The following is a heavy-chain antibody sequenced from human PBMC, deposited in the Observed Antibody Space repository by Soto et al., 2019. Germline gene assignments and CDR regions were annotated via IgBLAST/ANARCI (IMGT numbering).Heavy chain of an antibody. CDR3: ARGGLEPFDY. D-gene: IGHD1-1*01. CDR1: GFNLGSYW. CDR2: INDYGTTI. Sequence: GGSLRLSCAASGFNLGSYWMHWVRQAPGKGLVWVSRINDYGTTINYAESVEGRFAISRDDAKSEVYLQMNNLRAEDTAVYYCARGGLEPFDYWGQGALVTVSS. J-gene: IGHJ4*02. V-gene: IGHV3-74*01.